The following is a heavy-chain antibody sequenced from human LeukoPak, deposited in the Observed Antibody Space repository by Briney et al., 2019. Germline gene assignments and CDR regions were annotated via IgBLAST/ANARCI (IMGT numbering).Heavy chain of an antibody. CDR2: IYYSGST. J-gene: IGHJ3*02. CDR1: SGSISTSTYY. V-gene: IGHV4-39*01. D-gene: IGHD6-13*01. CDR3: ARHTHPVAAPGTLHI. Sequence: SETLSLTCTVSSGSISTSTYYWGWIRQPPGKGLEWIASIYYSGSTYYSPSLKSRVTISVDTSKNQFSLKLSSVTAADTAVYYCARHTHPVAAPGTLHIWGQGTMVTVSS.